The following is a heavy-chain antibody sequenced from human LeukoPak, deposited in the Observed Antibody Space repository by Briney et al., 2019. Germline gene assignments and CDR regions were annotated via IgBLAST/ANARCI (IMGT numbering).Heavy chain of an antibody. J-gene: IGHJ4*02. CDR2: ISGSGDTT. Sequence: GGSLRLSCAASGFTFSSYAMSWVRQAPGKGLEWVSAISGSGDTTYYADSVKGRFSISRDNSKNTLSLQMRTLRAEDTAVYFCAKDFGSAWSRLFYWGQGTLVTVSS. D-gene: IGHD6-19*01. V-gene: IGHV3-23*01. CDR1: GFTFSSYA. CDR3: AKDFGSAWSRLFY.